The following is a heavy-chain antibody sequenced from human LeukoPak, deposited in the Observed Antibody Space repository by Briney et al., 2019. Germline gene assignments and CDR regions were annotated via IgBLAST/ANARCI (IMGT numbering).Heavy chain of an antibody. D-gene: IGHD6-19*01. CDR2: ISGSGGST. Sequence: GGSLRLSCAASGFTFSSYAMSWVRQAPGKELEWVSAISGSGGSTYYADSVKGRFTISRDNSKNTLYLQMNSLRAEDTAVCYCAKDLAPPLSSGFTGMAYWGQGTLVTVSS. CDR1: GFTFSSYA. V-gene: IGHV3-23*01. CDR3: AKDLAPPLSSGFTGMAY. J-gene: IGHJ4*02.